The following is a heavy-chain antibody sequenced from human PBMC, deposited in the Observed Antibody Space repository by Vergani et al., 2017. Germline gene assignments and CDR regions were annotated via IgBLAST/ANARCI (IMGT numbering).Heavy chain of an antibody. Sequence: QVQLQQWGAGLLKPSETLSLTCAVYGGSFSGYYWSWIRQPPGKGLEWIGEINHSGSTNYNPSLKSRVTISVDTSKKQFSLKVSSVTAADTAVYYCARGYYSGSGSYQPVVWFDPWGQGTLVTVPS. CDR3: ARGYYSGSGSYQPVVWFDP. J-gene: IGHJ5*02. V-gene: IGHV4-34*01. CDR2: INHSGST. D-gene: IGHD3-10*01. CDR1: GGSFSGYY.